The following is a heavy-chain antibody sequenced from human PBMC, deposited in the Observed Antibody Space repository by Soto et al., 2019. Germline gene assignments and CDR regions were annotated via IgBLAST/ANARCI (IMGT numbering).Heavy chain of an antibody. V-gene: IGHV3-33*01. CDR2: IWYDGSNK. J-gene: IGHJ6*02. CDR1: GFTFSSYG. CDR3: ARDLYSSGWGASLDYYYYGMDV. Sequence: GGSLRLSCAASGFTFSSYGMHWVRQAPGKGLEWVAVIWYDGSNKYYADSVKGRFTISRDNSKNTLYLQMNSLRAEDTAVYYCARDLYSSGWGASLDYYYYGMDVWGQGTTVTVSS. D-gene: IGHD6-19*01.